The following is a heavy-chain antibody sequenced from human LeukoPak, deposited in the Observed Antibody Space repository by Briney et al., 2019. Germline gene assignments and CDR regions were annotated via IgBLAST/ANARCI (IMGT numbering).Heavy chain of an antibody. CDR2: INPNTGGT. CDR3: ARVHATGYFSLDLGY. J-gene: IGHJ4*02. D-gene: IGHD3-9*01. Sequence: GASVRVSCKASGYTFTRYFMHWVRQAPGQGLDWMGWINPNTGGTKYAQKFQGRVTMTRDTSIGTAYMELSTVTSDDTAVYFCARVHATGYFSLDLGYWGQGTLVTVSS. CDR1: GYTFTRYF. V-gene: IGHV1-2*02.